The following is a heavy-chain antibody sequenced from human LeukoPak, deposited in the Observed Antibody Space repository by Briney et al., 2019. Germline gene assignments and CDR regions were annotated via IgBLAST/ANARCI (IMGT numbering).Heavy chain of an antibody. CDR3: ARGRDLRFLEWLEAYYYYGMDV. CDR1: GYTFTSYG. Sequence: ASVKVSCKASGYTFTSYGISWVRQAPGQGLEWMGWISAYNGNTNYAQKLQGRVAMTTDTSTSTAYMELRSLRSEDTAVYYCARGRDLRFLEWLEAYYYYGMDVWGQGTTVTVSS. V-gene: IGHV1-18*04. J-gene: IGHJ6*02. CDR2: ISAYNGNT. D-gene: IGHD3-3*01.